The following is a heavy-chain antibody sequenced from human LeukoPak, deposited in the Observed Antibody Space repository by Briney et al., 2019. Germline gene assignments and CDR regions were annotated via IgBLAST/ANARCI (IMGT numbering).Heavy chain of an antibody. J-gene: IGHJ4*02. CDR3: ARGLYRIQLWPRWYFGY. CDR1: GYTFTGYY. D-gene: IGHD5-18*01. CDR2: INPNSGGT. Sequence: ASVKVSCKASGYTFTGYYMHWVRQAPGQGLEWMGWINPNSGGTNYAQKFQGRVTMTRDTSISTAYMELSRLRSDDTAVYYRARGLYRIQLWPRWYFGYWGQGTLVTVSS. V-gene: IGHV1-2*02.